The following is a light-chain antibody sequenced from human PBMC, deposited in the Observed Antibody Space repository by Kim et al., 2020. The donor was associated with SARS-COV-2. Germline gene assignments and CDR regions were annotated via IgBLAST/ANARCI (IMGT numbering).Light chain of an antibody. Sequence: DIQMTQSPSTLSASVGDRVTITCRASQNIDNWLAWYQQKPGKAPKLLIYKASKLHSGVPSRFSGSGSGTEFTLTISSLQPDDFGIYFCQQYETCWTFGLGTKVDIK. CDR2: KAS. CDR3: QQYETCWT. V-gene: IGKV1-5*03. J-gene: IGKJ1*01. CDR1: QNIDNW.